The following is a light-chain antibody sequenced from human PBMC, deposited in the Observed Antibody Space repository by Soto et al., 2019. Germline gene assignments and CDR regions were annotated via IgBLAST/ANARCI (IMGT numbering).Light chain of an antibody. CDR2: GAS. J-gene: IGKJ3*01. Sequence: EIVLTQSPGTLSLSPGERATLSCRASQSINSRYLAWYQQKPGQAPRLLIYGASSRATGIPDRFSGSGSGTDFTLTIIRREPEAFAVYYCQQFGSSPGFTFGPGTKVDIK. CDR3: QQFGSSPGFT. CDR1: QSINSRY. V-gene: IGKV3-20*01.